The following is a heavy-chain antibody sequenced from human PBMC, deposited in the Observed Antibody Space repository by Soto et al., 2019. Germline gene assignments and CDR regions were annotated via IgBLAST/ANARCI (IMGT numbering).Heavy chain of an antibody. D-gene: IGHD6-13*01. CDR2: IYHSGST. J-gene: IGHJ5*02. Sequence: SETLSLTCAVSGGSISSSNWWSWVRQPPGKGLEWIGEIYHSGSTNYNPSLKSRVTISVDKSKNQFSLKLSSVTAADTAVYYCARQSSSWRNWFDPWGQGTLVTVSS. CDR3: ARQSSSWRNWFDP. V-gene: IGHV4-4*02. CDR1: GGSISSSNW.